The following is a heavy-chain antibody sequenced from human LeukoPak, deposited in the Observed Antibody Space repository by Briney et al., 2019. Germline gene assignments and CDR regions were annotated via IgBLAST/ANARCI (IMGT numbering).Heavy chain of an antibody. D-gene: IGHD2-21*02. J-gene: IGHJ3*02. Sequence: KPSETLSLTCSVSGVSISSYYWSWVRQPPGKGLEWIGYMYSSGRNNYNSSLKSRVTIALDTSQNQFSLKLSSVTAADTAVYYCARGVLAYCGADCYDDAFDIWGQGTMVTVSS. CDR1: GVSISSYY. V-gene: IGHV4-59*01. CDR2: MYSSGRN. CDR3: ARGVLAYCGADCYDDAFDI.